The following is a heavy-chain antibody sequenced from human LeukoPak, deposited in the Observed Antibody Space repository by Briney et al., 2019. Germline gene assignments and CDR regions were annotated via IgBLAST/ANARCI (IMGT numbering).Heavy chain of an antibody. J-gene: IGHJ3*02. Sequence: SETLSLTCAVYGGSFSGYYWSWTRQPPGKGLEWIGEINHSGSTNYNPSLKSRVTISVDTSKNQFSLKLSSVTAADTAVYYCARVWGAFDIWGQGTMVTVSS. V-gene: IGHV4-34*01. CDR1: GGSFSGYY. CDR3: ARVWGAFDI. D-gene: IGHD3-10*01. CDR2: INHSGST.